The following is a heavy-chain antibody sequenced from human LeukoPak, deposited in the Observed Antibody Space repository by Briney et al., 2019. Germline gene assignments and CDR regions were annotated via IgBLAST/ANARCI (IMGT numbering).Heavy chain of an antibody. V-gene: IGHV1-18*01. J-gene: IGHJ4*02. D-gene: IGHD5/OR15-5a*01. Sequence: LQGRITMTTDTSTSTAYMELRSLRSDDTAVYYCARAPRLRLDYWGQGTLVTVSS. CDR3: ARAPRLRLDY.